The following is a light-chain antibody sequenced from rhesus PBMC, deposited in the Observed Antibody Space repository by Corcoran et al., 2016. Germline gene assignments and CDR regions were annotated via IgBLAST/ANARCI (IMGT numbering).Light chain of an antibody. CDR1: QDIRNY. CDR3: QQGYSHPFT. V-gene: IGKV1-32*02. Sequence: DIQMSQSPSSLSPSVGDRVTITCRASQDIRNYLNWYQQKPGKPPNLLIYYGNLLASGVPLRFSVSGSGTDFSLPISRLQPEDFATYYCQQGYSHPFTFGPGTNLDIK. J-gene: IGKJ3*01. CDR2: YGN.